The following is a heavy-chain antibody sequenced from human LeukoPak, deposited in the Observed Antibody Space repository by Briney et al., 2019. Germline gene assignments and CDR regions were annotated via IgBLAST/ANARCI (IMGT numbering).Heavy chain of an antibody. V-gene: IGHV3-7*01. D-gene: IGHD6-19*01. J-gene: IGHJ4*02. CDR2: IKQDGSEK. CDR3: ARDRGSSGRLGRFDN. Sequence: PGGSLRLSCAASGFTLSTYWMTWVRQAPGKGLEWVANIKQDGSEKYYVDSVKGRFTISRDNAKKLLYLQMNSRRVEDTAVYYCARDRGSSGRLGRFDNSGQGTLVTVSP. CDR1: GFTLSTYW.